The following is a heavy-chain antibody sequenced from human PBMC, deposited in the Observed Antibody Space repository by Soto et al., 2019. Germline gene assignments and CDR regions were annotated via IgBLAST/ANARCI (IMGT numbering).Heavy chain of an antibody. CDR1: GYIFTDYH. J-gene: IGHJ4*02. CDR3: VREGGYCSGGTCAFES. V-gene: IGHV1-2*02. Sequence: ASVKVSCKTSGYIFTDYHMHWVRQAPGQGLEWMGWINPNTGGTNFAQKFQGRVTMTRDTSITTAYMELSRLRSDDTAVFYCVREGGYCSGGTCAFESWGQGTLVTVSS. CDR2: INPNTGGT. D-gene: IGHD2-15*01.